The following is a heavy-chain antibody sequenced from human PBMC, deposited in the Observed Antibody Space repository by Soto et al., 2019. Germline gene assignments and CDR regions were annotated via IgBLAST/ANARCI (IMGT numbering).Heavy chain of an antibody. J-gene: IGHJ5*02. V-gene: IGHV4-31*03. CDR1: GGSISSGGYY. Sequence: SETLSLTCTVSGGSISSGGYYWSWIRQHPGKGLEWIGYIYYSGSTYYNPSLKSRVTISVDTSKNQFSLKLSSVTAADTAVYYCARSGERVAETYYDFWSGSDRNNWFDPWGQGTLVTVSS. CDR2: IYYSGST. CDR3: ARSGERVAETYYDFWSGSDRNNWFDP. D-gene: IGHD3-3*01.